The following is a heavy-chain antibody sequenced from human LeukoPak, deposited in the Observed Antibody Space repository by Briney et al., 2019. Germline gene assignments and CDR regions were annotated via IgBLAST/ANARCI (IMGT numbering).Heavy chain of an antibody. D-gene: IGHD3-22*01. V-gene: IGHV3-21*06. J-gene: IGHJ3*01. Sequence: PGGSLRLSCAASGFTFSSYSMNWVRQAPGKGLEWVSSISSSGNYMYYADSVKGRFTISRDNAKSSLYLQMSSLRAEDTAVYYCAAFFYDSTGYRSFDFWGQGTMVTVSS. CDR2: ISSSGNYM. CDR3: AAFFYDSTGYRSFDF. CDR1: GFTFSSYS.